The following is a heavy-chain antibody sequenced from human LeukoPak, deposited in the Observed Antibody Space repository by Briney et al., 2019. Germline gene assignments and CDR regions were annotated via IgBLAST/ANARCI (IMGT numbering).Heavy chain of an antibody. CDR3: ARGSGFLERLPFEYFQH. CDR2: ISYDGSNK. Sequence: GGSLRLSCAASGFTFSSYAMHWVRQAPGKGLEWVAVISYDGSNKYYADSVKGRFTISRDNSKNTLYLQMNSLRAEDTAVYYCARGSGFLERLPFEYFQHWGQGTLVTVSS. D-gene: IGHD3-3*01. V-gene: IGHV3-30-3*01. CDR1: GFTFSSYA. J-gene: IGHJ1*01.